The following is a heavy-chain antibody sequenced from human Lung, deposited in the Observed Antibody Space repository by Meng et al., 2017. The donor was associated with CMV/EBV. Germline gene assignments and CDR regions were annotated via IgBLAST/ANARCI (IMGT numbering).Heavy chain of an antibody. CDR2: ISNDGKRK. CDR1: GFSFSTSA. J-gene: IGHJ4*02. CDR3: ARDFAWNFDY. V-gene: IGHV3-30*04. Sequence: SWVVSGFSFSTSAMHWVRQAPGKGLEWVAVISNDGKRKYYTDSVEGRFTISRDNSKNTLYLQMDSLRADDRATYYCARDFAWNFDYWGQGTLVTVSS.